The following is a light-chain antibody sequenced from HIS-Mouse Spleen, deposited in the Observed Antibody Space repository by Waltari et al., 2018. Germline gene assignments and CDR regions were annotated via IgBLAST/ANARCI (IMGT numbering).Light chain of an antibody. CDR2: EDS. Sequence: SYELTQPPSVSVSPGQTARITCPGAALPNKYAYWYQQKSGRAPVLVIYEDSKRPSGIPERFSGSSSGTMATLTISGAQVEDEADYYCYSTDSSGNHRVFGGGTKLTVL. J-gene: IGLJ2*01. CDR1: ALPNKY. CDR3: YSTDSSGNHRV. V-gene: IGLV3-10*01.